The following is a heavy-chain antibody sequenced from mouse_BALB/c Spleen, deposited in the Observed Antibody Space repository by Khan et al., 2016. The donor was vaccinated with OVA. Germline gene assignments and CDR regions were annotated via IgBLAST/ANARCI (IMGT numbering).Heavy chain of an antibody. CDR1: GFTFSTFG. D-gene: IGHD2-4*01. CDR3: ARSLITTWYLDV. V-gene: IGHV5-17*02. Sequence: EVELVEPGGGLVQPGGSRKLSCAASGFTFSTFGMHWVRQAPEKGLEWVAYVSFGSATIYYADTVKGRFTISRDNPKNTLFLQMTSLRSEDTAIYYCARSLITTWYLDVWGAGTAVTVSS. CDR2: VSFGSATI. J-gene: IGHJ1*01.